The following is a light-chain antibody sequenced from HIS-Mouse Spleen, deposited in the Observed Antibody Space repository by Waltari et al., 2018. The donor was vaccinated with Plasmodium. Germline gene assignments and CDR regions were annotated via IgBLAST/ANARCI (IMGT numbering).Light chain of an antibody. Sequence: QSALTQPASVSGSPGQSITISCTGTSSDVGGYNYVSWYQQHPGQAPKHMIYDVSNRPSGVSNRFSGSKSGNTASLTISGLQAEDEADYYCSSYTSSSTNYVFGTGTKVTVL. CDR3: SSYTSSSTNYV. CDR1: SSDVGGYNY. V-gene: IGLV2-14*03. CDR2: DVS. J-gene: IGLJ1*01.